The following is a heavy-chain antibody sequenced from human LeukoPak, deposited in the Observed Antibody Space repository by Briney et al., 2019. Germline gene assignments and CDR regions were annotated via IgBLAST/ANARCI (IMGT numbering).Heavy chain of an antibody. CDR3: ARLTRRDFTVTPEDY. D-gene: IGHD4-17*01. Sequence: SVKVSCKASGGTFSGYAISWVRQAPGQGLEWMGGIIPVSGTANYAQNFQGRVTITADGSTSTAYMELSSLRSEDTAVYYCARLTRRDFTVTPEDYWGQGTLVTVSS. V-gene: IGHV1-69*13. CDR1: GGTFSGYA. J-gene: IGHJ4*02. CDR2: IIPVSGTA.